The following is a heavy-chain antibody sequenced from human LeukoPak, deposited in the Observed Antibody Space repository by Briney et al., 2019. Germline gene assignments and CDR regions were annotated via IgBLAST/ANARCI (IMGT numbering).Heavy chain of an antibody. D-gene: IGHD3-16*02. CDR1: GGSFSGYY. CDR3: ARGEALAYYDYVWGSYRTVSFFDY. CDR2: INNSGGT. V-gene: IGHV4-34*01. J-gene: IGHJ4*02. Sequence: SETLSLTCAVYGGSFSGYYWSWIRQPPGKGLEWIGEINNSGGTNYNPSIKSRVTISVDTSKNQFSLKLSSVTAADTAVYYCARGEALAYYDYVWGSYRTVSFFDYWGQGTLVTVSS.